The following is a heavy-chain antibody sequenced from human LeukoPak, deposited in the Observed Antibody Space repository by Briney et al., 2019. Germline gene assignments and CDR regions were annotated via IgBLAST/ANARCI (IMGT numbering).Heavy chain of an antibody. Sequence: PGGSLRLSCAASGFTFSSYWMSWVRQAPGQGLEWMGWISTYNGNTNYAQKLQGRVTMTTDTSTTTAYMELRSLRSDDTAVYYCARPRHSYGDYDYWGQGTLVTVSS. J-gene: IGHJ4*02. CDR2: ISTYNGNT. D-gene: IGHD4-17*01. V-gene: IGHV1-18*01. CDR1: GFTFSSYW. CDR3: ARPRHSYGDYDY.